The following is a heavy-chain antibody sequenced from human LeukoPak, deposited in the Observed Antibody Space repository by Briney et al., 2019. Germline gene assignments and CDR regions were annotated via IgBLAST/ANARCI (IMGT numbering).Heavy chain of an antibody. CDR3: ARRGTTMVRGVIIPFDY. CDR2: IDPSDSYT. D-gene: IGHD3-10*01. V-gene: IGHV5-10-1*01. J-gene: IGHJ4*02. CDR1: GYIFTSYW. Sequence: GESLKISCKGSGYIFTSYWISWVRQMPGKGLEWMGRIDPSDSYTNYSPSFQGHVTISADKSISTAYLQWSSLKASDTAMYYCARRGTTMVRGVIIPFDYWGQGTLVTVSS.